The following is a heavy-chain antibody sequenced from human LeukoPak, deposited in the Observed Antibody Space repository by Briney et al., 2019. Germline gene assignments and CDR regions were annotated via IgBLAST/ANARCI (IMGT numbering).Heavy chain of an antibody. J-gene: IGHJ6*03. V-gene: IGHV1-69*13. Sequence: SVKVSCKASGGTFSSYAISWVRQAPGQGLEWMGGIIPTFGTANYAQKFQGRVTITADESTSTAYMELSSLRSEDTAVYYCARSSERGYSYGSTTVAGPTSMDVWGKGTTVTISS. CDR1: GGTFSSYA. D-gene: IGHD5-18*01. CDR3: ARSSERGYSYGSTTVAGPTSMDV. CDR2: IIPTFGTA.